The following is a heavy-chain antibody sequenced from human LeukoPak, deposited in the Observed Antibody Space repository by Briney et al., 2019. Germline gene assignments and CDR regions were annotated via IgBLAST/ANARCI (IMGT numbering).Heavy chain of an antibody. CDR2: ISGSDGNT. D-gene: IGHD2-2*01. CDR3: AKSRSSSSTSCCNY. CDR1: GFIFSSYA. J-gene: IGHJ4*02. V-gene: IGHV3-23*01. Sequence: GGSLRLSCAASGFIFSSYAMSWVRQAPGKGLEWVSTISGSDGNTFYAESVKGRFTISRDNSQNTLYLEMNSLRADDTAMYYCAKSRSSSSTSCCNYWGQGTLVTVSS.